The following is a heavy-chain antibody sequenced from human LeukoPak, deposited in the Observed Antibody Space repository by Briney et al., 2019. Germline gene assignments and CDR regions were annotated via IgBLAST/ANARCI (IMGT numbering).Heavy chain of an antibody. CDR1: GFTFSSYA. V-gene: IGHV3-23*01. Sequence: GGSLRLSCAASGFTFSSYAMSWVRQAPGKGLEWVSGSGSGGSTYYADSVKGRFTISRDNSKNTLYLQMNSLRAEDTAVYYCAKDFWSDYYPNYWGQGTLVTVSS. J-gene: IGHJ4*02. CDR2: SGSGGST. D-gene: IGHD3-3*01. CDR3: AKDFWSDYYPNY.